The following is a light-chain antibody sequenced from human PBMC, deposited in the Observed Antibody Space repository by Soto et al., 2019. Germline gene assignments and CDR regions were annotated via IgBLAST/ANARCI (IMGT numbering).Light chain of an antibody. CDR2: GAS. Sequence: EIVMTQSPATLSVSPGERATLSCRASQSVSSNLAWYQQKPGQAPRLLIYGASTRATGIPARFSGSRSGTEFTLTNSSLQSEDFAVYYWQQYNNWPPITFGQGTRLEIK. CDR1: QSVSSN. CDR3: QQYNNWPPIT. J-gene: IGKJ5*01. V-gene: IGKV3-15*01.